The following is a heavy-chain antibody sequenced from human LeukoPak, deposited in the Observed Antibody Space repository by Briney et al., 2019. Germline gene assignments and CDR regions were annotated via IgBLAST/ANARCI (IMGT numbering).Heavy chain of an antibody. CDR3: AKAIRNLGWYFDL. D-gene: IGHD3-3*01. Sequence: PGGSLRLSCAASGFTFSSYAMSWVRQAPGKGLEWVSGITGSGHTTYDADSVKGRFTISRDNSKNTLYVQMNSLRAEDTAVYYCAKAIRNLGWYFDLWGRGTLVTVSS. CDR1: GFTFSSYA. J-gene: IGHJ2*01. CDR2: ITGSGHTT. V-gene: IGHV3-23*01.